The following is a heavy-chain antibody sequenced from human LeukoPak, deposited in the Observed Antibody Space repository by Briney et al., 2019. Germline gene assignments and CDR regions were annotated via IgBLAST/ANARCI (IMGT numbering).Heavy chain of an antibody. CDR2: MSPNSGDT. CDR1: GYSFTSYD. Sequence: ASVKVSCKASGYSFTSYDFNWVRQATGQRPEWMGWMSPNSGDTGYAQKFQDRVTMTRNTSISTAYMELSSLRSDDTAVYYCARGPPNWGYDYWGPGTLVTVSS. J-gene: IGHJ4*02. D-gene: IGHD7-27*01. V-gene: IGHV1-8*01. CDR3: ARGPPNWGYDY.